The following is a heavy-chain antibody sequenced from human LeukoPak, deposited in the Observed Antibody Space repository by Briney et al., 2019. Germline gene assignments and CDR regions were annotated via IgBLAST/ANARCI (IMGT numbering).Heavy chain of an antibody. V-gene: IGHV1-8*01. CDR1: GYTFTSYD. D-gene: IGHD2-8*01. Sequence: GASVKVSCKASGYTFTSYDINWVRQATGQGLEWMGWMNPNSGNTGYAQKFQGRVTMTRNTSISTAYMELSSLRSEDTPVYYCARAPKVSEYYYYYYMDVWGKGTTVTVSS. CDR2: MNPNSGNT. CDR3: ARAPKVSEYYYYYYMDV. J-gene: IGHJ6*03.